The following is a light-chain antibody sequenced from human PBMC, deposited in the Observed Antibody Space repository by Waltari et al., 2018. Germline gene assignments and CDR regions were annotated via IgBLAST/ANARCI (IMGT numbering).Light chain of an antibody. Sequence: DIQMTQSPSSLSASVGDTVTITFRTSQGINSYLNWFQQKPGKAPKLLIYGVTTLQSGVPSRFSGSGSGTEFTLTINSLQPEDFASYYCLQHNTYPLTFGGGTKVDMK. J-gene: IGKJ4*01. CDR3: LQHNTYPLT. V-gene: IGKV1-17*01. CDR2: GVT. CDR1: QGINSY.